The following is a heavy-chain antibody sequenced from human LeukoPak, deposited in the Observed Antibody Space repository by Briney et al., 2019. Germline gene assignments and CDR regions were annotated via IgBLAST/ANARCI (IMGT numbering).Heavy chain of an antibody. CDR3: AWGPVGAMRFDP. CDR2: VNPNNGNA. CDR1: GYSFTNYD. V-gene: IGHV1-8*02. J-gene: IGHJ5*02. D-gene: IGHD1-26*01. Sequence: PRASVKVSCKASGYSFTNYDINWVRQAAGQGLEWMGWVNPNNGNAGYSQKFQGRVTMTRNTSISTAYMELSSLRSEDTAVYYCAWGPVGAMRFDPWGQGTLVTVSS.